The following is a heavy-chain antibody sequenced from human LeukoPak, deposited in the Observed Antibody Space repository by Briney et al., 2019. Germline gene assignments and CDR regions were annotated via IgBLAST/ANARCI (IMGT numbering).Heavy chain of an antibody. CDR3: AVSGGYCSGGSCYSGWFDP. CDR2: IYSGGST. Sequence: PGGSLRLSCAASGFTVSSNYMSWVRQAPGKGLEWVSVIYSGGSTYYADSVKGRFTISRDNSKNTLYLQMNSLRAEDTAVYYCAVSGGYCSGGSCYSGWFDPWGQGTLATVSS. CDR1: GFTVSSNY. D-gene: IGHD2-15*01. V-gene: IGHV3-66*01. J-gene: IGHJ5*02.